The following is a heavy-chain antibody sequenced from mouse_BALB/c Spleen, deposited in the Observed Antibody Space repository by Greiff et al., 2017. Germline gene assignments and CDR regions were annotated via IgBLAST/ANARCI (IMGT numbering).Heavy chain of an antibody. Sequence: EVMLVESGGGLVQPGGSRKLSCAASGFTFSSYAMSWVRQTPEKRLEWVASISSGGSTYYPDSVKGRFTISRDNARNILYLQMSSLRSEDTAMYYCAGRLYYFDYWGQGTTLTVSS. CDR3: AGRLYYFDY. CDR1: GFTFSSYA. CDR2: ISSGGST. D-gene: IGHD2-2*01. V-gene: IGHV5-6-5*01. J-gene: IGHJ2*01.